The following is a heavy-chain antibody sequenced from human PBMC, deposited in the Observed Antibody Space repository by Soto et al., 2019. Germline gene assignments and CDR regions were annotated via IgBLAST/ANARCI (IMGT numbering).Heavy chain of an antibody. D-gene: IGHD2-2*01. CDR3: ARSQGSSTSLDIYYYYYSGMDV. J-gene: IGHJ6*02. Sequence: QVQLVQSGAEVKKPGSSVKVSCKASGGTFGSYAISWVRQAPGQGLEWMGGIIPIPGTANYAQKFQGRGTIAADESTSTDYMELSSLRSEDTAVYYCARSQGSSTSLDIYYYYYSGMDVWGQGTTVTVSS. CDR1: GGTFGSYA. V-gene: IGHV1-69*01. CDR2: IIPIPGTA.